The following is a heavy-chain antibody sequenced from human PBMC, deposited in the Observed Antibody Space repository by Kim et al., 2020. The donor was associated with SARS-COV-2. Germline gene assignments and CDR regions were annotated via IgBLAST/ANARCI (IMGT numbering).Heavy chain of an antibody. D-gene: IGHD6-19*01. Sequence: GGSLRLSCAASGFTFSSYDMHWVRQATGKGLEWVSAIGTAGDTYYPGSVKGRFTISRENAKNSLYLQMNSLRARDTAVYYCARAYVSSGWSGYYGMDVWGQGTTVTVSS. J-gene: IGHJ6*02. CDR1: GFTFSSYD. CDR2: IGTAGDT. V-gene: IGHV3-13*04. CDR3: ARAYVSSGWSGYYGMDV.